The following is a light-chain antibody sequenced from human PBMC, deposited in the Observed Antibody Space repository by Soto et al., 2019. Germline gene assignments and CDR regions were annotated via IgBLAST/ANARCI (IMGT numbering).Light chain of an antibody. CDR3: QSYDKSLSGWV. J-gene: IGLJ3*02. CDR1: SSNSGAGFD. Sequence: QSVLTQPPSVSGAPGQTVTISCPGSSSNSGAGFDVHWYMQLPGTAPKLLIYATNNRPSGVPDRFSGSKSGTSASLVITGLQAEDEADYYCQSYDKSLSGWVFGGGTKLTVL. V-gene: IGLV1-40*01. CDR2: ATN.